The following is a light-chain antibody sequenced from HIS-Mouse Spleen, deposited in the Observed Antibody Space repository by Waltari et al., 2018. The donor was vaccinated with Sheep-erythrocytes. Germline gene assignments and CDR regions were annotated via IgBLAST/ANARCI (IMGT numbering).Light chain of an antibody. CDR3: QAWDSSTAWNVV. Sequence: SYVLTQPPSVSVSPGQTASITCSGDNLGDKYACWYQQKPGQSPVLVIYQDSKRPSGIPERFSGSNSGNTATLTISGTQAMDEADYYCQAWDSSTAWNVVFGGGTKLTVL. CDR1: NLGDKY. CDR2: QDS. V-gene: IGLV3-1*01. J-gene: IGLJ2*01.